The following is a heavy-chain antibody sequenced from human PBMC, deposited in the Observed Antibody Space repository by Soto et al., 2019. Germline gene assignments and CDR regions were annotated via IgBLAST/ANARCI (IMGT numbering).Heavy chain of an antibody. Sequence: SVKVSCKASGGTFSSYAISWVRQAPGQGLEWMGGIIPIFGTANYAQKFQGRVTITADESTSTAYMELSSLRSEDTAVYYCARGDYGDYGPRYYFDYWGQGTLVTVSS. CDR2: IIPIFGTA. CDR3: ARGDYGDYGPRYYFDY. CDR1: GGTFSSYA. V-gene: IGHV1-69*13. D-gene: IGHD4-17*01. J-gene: IGHJ4*02.